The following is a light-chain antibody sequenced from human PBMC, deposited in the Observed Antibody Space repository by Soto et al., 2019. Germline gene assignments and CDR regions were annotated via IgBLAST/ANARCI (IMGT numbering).Light chain of an antibody. V-gene: IGLV4-69*01. CDR2: LNSDGSH. Sequence: QSVLTQSPSASASLGASVKLTCTLSSGHSSYAIAWHQQRPHNGPRSLMKLNSDGSHHKGDGIPDRFSGSSSGAERYLTISSLQSEDEADYYCQTWGTGIPYVFGTGTKLTVL. CDR3: QTWGTGIPYV. J-gene: IGLJ1*01. CDR1: SGHSSYA.